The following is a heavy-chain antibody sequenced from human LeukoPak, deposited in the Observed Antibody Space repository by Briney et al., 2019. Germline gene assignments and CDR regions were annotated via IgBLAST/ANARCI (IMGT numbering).Heavy chain of an antibody. V-gene: IGHV4-59*01. Sequence: SETLSLTCTVSGGSISSYNWSWIRQPPGKGLEWIGYIYYSGSTNYNPSLKSRVTISVDTSKNQFSLKLSSVTAADTAVYYCARGLGATVGWFDPWGQGTLVTVSS. D-gene: IGHD1-26*01. CDR2: IYYSGST. CDR3: ARGLGATVGWFDP. CDR1: GGSISSYN. J-gene: IGHJ5*02.